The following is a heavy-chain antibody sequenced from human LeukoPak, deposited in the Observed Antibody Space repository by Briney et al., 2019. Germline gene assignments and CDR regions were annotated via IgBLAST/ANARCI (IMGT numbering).Heavy chain of an antibody. CDR2: ISAYNGNT. CDR1: GYTFTSYG. CDR3: ARESYDIRELDP. D-gene: IGHD3-9*01. Sequence: ASVKVSCKASGYTFTSYGISWVRQAPGQGLEWMGWISAYNGNTNYAQKLQGRVTVTTDTSTSTAYMELRSLRSDDTAVYYCARESYDIRELDPWGQGTLVTVSS. J-gene: IGHJ5*02. V-gene: IGHV1-18*01.